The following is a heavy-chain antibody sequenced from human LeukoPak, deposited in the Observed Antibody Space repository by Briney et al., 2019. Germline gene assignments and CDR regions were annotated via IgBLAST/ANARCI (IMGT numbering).Heavy chain of an antibody. Sequence: PGGSLRLSCAASGFTFSSHWMSWVRQAPGKGLEWVANIKQDGSEKYYVDSVKGRFTISRDNAKNSLYPQMNSLRAEDTAVYYCARDLRSTRPSAFDYWGQGTLVTVSS. CDR2: IKQDGSEK. CDR1: GFTFSSHW. J-gene: IGHJ4*02. D-gene: IGHD6-6*01. CDR3: ARDLRSTRPSAFDY. V-gene: IGHV3-7*01.